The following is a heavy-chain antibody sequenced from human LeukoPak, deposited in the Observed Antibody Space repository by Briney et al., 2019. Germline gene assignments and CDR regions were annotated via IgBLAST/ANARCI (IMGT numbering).Heavy chain of an antibody. Sequence: SETLSLTCTVSGGSISSTTYYWGWIRRPPGKGLEWIGSIYYSGSTYYNPPLKSRVTVSVDTSKNQFSLILSSVTAADTAVYYCVRGSTLRHYQYWGQGTLVTVSS. CDR2: IYYSGST. CDR1: GGSISSTTYY. J-gene: IGHJ4*02. D-gene: IGHD3-16*01. CDR3: VRGSTLRHYQY. V-gene: IGHV4-39*01.